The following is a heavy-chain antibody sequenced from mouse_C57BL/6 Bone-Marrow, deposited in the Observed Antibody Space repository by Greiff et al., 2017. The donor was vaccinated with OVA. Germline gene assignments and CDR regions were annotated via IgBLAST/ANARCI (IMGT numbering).Heavy chain of an antibody. D-gene: IGHD2-5*01. V-gene: IGHV1-76*01. Sequence: QVQLQQSGAELVRPGASVKLSCKASGYTFTDYYINWVKQRPGQGLEWIARIYPGSGNTYYNEKFKGKATLTAEKSSSTAYMQLSSLTSEDSAVYFCARGVLGYSNYFDWYFDVWGTGTTVTVSS. CDR2: IYPGSGNT. J-gene: IGHJ1*03. CDR1: GYTFTDYY. CDR3: ARGVLGYSNYFDWYFDV.